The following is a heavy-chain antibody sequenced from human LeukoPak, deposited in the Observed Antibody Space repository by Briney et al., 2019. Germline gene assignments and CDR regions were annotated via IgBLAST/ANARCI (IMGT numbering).Heavy chain of an antibody. D-gene: IGHD2-15*01. V-gene: IGHV1-2*02. Sequence: ASVKVSCKASGYTFTGYYMHWVRQAPGQGLEWMGCINPNSGGTNYAQKFQGRVTMTRDTSISTAYMELSRLRSDDTAVYYCARGPRYCSGGSCYYYYYYMDVWGKGTTVTISS. CDR3: ARGPRYCSGGSCYYYYYYMDV. CDR2: INPNSGGT. CDR1: GYTFTGYY. J-gene: IGHJ6*03.